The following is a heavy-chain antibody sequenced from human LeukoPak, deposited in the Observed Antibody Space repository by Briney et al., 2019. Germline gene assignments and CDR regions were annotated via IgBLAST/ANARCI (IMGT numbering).Heavy chain of an antibody. CDR3: ATDSYYYYGMDV. CDR2: FDPEDGET. Sequence: GASVKVSCKVSGYTLTELSMHWVRQAPGKGLEWMGGFDPEDGETIYAQKFQGRVTMTEDTSTDTAYMELSSLGSEDTAVYYCATDSYYYYGMDVWGQGTTVTVSS. V-gene: IGHV1-24*01. J-gene: IGHJ6*02. CDR1: GYTLTELS.